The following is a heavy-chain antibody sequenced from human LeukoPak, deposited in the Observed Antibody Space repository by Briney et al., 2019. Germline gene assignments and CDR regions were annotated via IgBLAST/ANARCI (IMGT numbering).Heavy chain of an antibody. V-gene: IGHV3-74*01. D-gene: IGHD6-13*01. Sequence: GGSLRLSCAASGLTFSNYWMHWVRQARGQGLVWVSRITSGGSTTNYADSVKGRFTISRDNAKNTLYLQMHSLRAEDTAVYYCAKIFGQQLVTIDAWGQGTMVTVSS. J-gene: IGHJ5*02. CDR2: ITSGGSTT. CDR1: GLTFSNYW. CDR3: AKIFGQQLVTIDA.